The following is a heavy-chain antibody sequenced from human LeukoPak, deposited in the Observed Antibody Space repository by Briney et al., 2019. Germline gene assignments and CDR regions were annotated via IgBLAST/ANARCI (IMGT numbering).Heavy chain of an antibody. CDR1: GFSFSHYA. CDR3: ARDRSSYEYYFDH. V-gene: IGHV3-30-3*01. Sequence: PGRSLRLSCAASGFSFSHYAMHWVRQAPGKGLEWVPVISYDGSNKYYADSVKGRFTISRDNSKNTLYLQMNSLRAEDTAMFYCARDRSSYEYYFDHWGQGTLVTVSS. D-gene: IGHD5-12*01. CDR2: ISYDGSNK. J-gene: IGHJ4*02.